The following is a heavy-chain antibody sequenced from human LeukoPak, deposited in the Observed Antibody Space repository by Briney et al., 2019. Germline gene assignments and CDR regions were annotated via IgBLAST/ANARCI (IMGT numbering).Heavy chain of an antibody. CDR1: GFSLSTSGMC. D-gene: IGHD6-19*01. Sequence: SGPTLVKPTQTLTLTCTFSGFSLSTSGMCVSWIRQPPGKALEWLALIDWDDDKYYSTSLKTRLTISKDTSKNQVVLTMTNMDPVDTATYYCARTSRPAEAVAVGYYFDYWGQGTLVTVSS. CDR2: IDWDDDK. CDR3: ARTSRPAEAVAVGYYFDY. V-gene: IGHV2-70*01. J-gene: IGHJ4*02.